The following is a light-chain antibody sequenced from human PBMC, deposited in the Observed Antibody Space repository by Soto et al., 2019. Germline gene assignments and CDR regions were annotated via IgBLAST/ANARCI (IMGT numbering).Light chain of an antibody. V-gene: IGKV3-11*01. CDR1: QSVSGY. CDR2: DAS. Sequence: EIVLTQSPANLSLSPGNRATLSCRASQSVSGYLAWYQQKPGQAPRLLIYDASNRATGIPARFSGSGSGTDCTLTITSLVPEDFAVYYCQQRSNWPSTFGGGTKVEI. CDR3: QQRSNWPST. J-gene: IGKJ4*01.